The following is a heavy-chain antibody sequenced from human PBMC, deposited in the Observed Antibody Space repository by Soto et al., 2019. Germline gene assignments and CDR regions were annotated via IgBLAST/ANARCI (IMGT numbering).Heavy chain of an antibody. V-gene: IGHV3-23*01. Sequence: EVQLLESGGGVVQPGWPLRLSCAASGFTFSSYAMSWVRQAPGKGLEWVSAISGSGGSTYYADSVKGRFTISRDTSKNTLYLQMNSLRAEDTAVYYCATRSSGWYFDYWGQGTLVTVSS. CDR1: GFTFSSYA. CDR2: ISGSGGST. J-gene: IGHJ4*02. CDR3: ATRSSGWYFDY. D-gene: IGHD6-19*01.